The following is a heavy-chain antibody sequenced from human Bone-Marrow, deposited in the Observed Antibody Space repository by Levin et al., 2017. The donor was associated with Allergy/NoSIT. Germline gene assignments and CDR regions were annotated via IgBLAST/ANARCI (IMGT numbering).Heavy chain of an antibody. J-gene: IGHJ5*02. CDR3: ARDHVEGGSINWFDP. V-gene: IGHV1-69*06. D-gene: IGHD2-15*01. Sequence: SVKVSCKASGGTFSSYAISWVRQAPGQGLEWMGGIIPIFGTANYAQKFQGRVTITADKSTSTAYMELSSLRSEDTAVYYCARDHVEGGSINWFDPWGQGTLVTVSS. CDR2: IIPIFGTA. CDR1: GGTFSSYA.